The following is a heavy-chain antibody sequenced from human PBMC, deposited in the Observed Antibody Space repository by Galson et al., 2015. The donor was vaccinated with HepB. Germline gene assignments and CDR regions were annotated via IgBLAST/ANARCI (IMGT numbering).Heavy chain of an antibody. V-gene: IGHV3-30-3*01. CDR1: GFTFDNYA. CDR3: AREFGIVPAALGLKNWFDP. CDR2: VAYHGGND. Sequence: SLRLSCAASGFTFDNYAMHWIRQAPGEGLEWVAVVAYHGGNDHYADSVRGRFTMSRDNSENTVYLQMNNLTTADTAVYYCAREFGIVPAALGLKNWFDPWGQGTRVTVSS. D-gene: IGHD2-2*01. J-gene: IGHJ5*02.